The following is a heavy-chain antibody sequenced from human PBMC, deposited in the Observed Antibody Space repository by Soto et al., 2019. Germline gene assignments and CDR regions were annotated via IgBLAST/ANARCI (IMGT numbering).Heavy chain of an antibody. CDR3: ATDLYGLGFDP. J-gene: IGHJ5*02. CDR1: GGTFSSYA. CDR2: IIPIFGTA. V-gene: IGHV1-69*13. Sequence: GASVKVSCKASGGTFSSYAISWVRQAPGQGLEWMGGIIPIFGTANYAQKFQGRVTITADESTSTAYMELSSLRSEDTAVYYCATDLYGLGFDPWGQGTLVTVSS. D-gene: IGHD2-8*01.